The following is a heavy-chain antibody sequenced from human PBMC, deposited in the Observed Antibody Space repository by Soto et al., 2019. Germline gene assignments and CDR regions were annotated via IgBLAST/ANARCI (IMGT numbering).Heavy chain of an antibody. CDR1: GFTFSSYA. Sequence: PGGSLRLSCAASGFTFSSYAMHWVRQAPGKGLEWISYITSDSRYTNYAGSVKGRFTVSRNNARNSLYLQMNSLRVEDTGVYYCAREGAAAAERAYYFGMDIWGQGTTVTVSS. D-gene: IGHD6-13*01. CDR2: ITSDSRYT. J-gene: IGHJ6*02. CDR3: AREGAAAAERAYYFGMDI. V-gene: IGHV3-21*05.